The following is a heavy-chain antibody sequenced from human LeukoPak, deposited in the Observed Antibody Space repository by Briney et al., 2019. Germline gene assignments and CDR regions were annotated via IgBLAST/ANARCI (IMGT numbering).Heavy chain of an antibody. D-gene: IGHD3-22*01. J-gene: IGHJ4*02. Sequence: GGSLRLSCAASGFTFSSYAMHWVRQAPGKGLXXXXXXXXDGSNKYYADSVKGRFTISRDNSKNTLYLQMNSLRAEDTAVYYCAVNGRPFKRYYYDSSGYYAYWGQGTLVTVSS. CDR1: GFTFSSYA. V-gene: IGHV3-30-3*01. CDR3: AVNGRPFKRYYYDSSGYYAY. CDR2: XXXDGSNK.